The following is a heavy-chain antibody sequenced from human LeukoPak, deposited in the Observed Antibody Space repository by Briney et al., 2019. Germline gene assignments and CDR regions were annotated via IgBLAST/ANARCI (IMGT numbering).Heavy chain of an antibody. Sequence: GGSLRLSCAASGFTFSSYGMHWVRQAPGKGLEWVAFIRYDGSNKYYADSVKGRFTISRDNSKNTLYLQMNSLRAEDTAVYYCARSLVRGAPGFDYWGQGTLVTVSS. V-gene: IGHV3-30*02. D-gene: IGHD3-10*01. CDR3: ARSLVRGAPGFDY. J-gene: IGHJ4*02. CDR1: GFTFSSYG. CDR2: IRYDGSNK.